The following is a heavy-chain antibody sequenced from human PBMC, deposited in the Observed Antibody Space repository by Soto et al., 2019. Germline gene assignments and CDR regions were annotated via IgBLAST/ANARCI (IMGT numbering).Heavy chain of an antibody. J-gene: IGHJ5*02. Sequence: QEHLQQWGAGLLKPTETLSLTCAVYGGSFSGHFWSWIRQSPGKGLEWIGEINQGGRTNCTPSLTCRVTMSIDTSNHQFSLNLTAVTAADTAIYYCARSQRVFRWFGPWGQGTPVTVSS. CDR2: INQGGRT. CDR3: ARSQRVFRWFGP. CDR1: GGSFSGHF. D-gene: IGHD2-8*01. V-gene: IGHV4-34*01.